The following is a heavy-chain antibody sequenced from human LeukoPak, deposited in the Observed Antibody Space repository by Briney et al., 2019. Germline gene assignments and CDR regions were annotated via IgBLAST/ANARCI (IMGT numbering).Heavy chain of an antibody. Sequence: SETLSLTCTVSGGSISSSSYYWGWIRQPPGKGLEWIGSIYYSGSTYYNPSLKSRVTISVDTSKNQFSLKLSSVTAADTAVYYCAREAPRVTTALDYWGQGTLVTVSS. J-gene: IGHJ4*02. V-gene: IGHV4-39*07. CDR1: GGSISSSSYY. D-gene: IGHD4-11*01. CDR3: AREAPRVTTALDY. CDR2: IYYSGST.